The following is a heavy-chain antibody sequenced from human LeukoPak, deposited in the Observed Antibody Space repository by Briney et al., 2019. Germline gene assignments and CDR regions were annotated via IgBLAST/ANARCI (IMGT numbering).Heavy chain of an antibody. Sequence: GGSLRLSCAASGFTFSNYMMHWVRQAPGKGLEWVAVISYDGSNKYYADSVKGRFTISRDNSKNTLYLQMNSLRAEDTAVYYCAKDKRRAIFYFDYWGQGTLVTVSS. CDR1: GFTFSNYM. J-gene: IGHJ4*02. CDR2: ISYDGSNK. V-gene: IGHV3-30*18. CDR3: AKDKRRAIFYFDY.